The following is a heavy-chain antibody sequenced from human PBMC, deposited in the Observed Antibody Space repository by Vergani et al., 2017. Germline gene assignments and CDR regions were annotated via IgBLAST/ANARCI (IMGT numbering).Heavy chain of an antibody. D-gene: IGHD6-19*01. CDR3: ARGRIALGVYPF. J-gene: IGHJ4*02. CDR1: GFTFSSYW. Sequence: EVQLVESGGGLVQPGGSLRLSCAASGFTFSSYWMHWVRQAPGKGLVWVSRINSDGSSPSYADSVKGRFTISRDNAKNTLYLQMNSLRAEDTAVYYCARGRIALGVYPFWGQGTLVTVSS. V-gene: IGHV3-74*01. CDR2: INSDGSSP.